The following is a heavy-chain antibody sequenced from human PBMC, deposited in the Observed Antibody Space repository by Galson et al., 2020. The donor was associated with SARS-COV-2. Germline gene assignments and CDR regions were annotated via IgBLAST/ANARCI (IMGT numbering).Heavy chain of an antibody. CDR2: ISYDGSNK. D-gene: IGHD6-13*01. Sequence: GGSLRLSCAASGFTFSSYGMHWVRQAPGKGLEWVAVISYDGSNKYYADSVKGRFTISRDNSKNTLYLQMNSLRAEDTAVYYCAKEGSSDAFDIWGQGTMVTVSS. CDR3: AKEGSSDAFDI. V-gene: IGHV3-30*18. CDR1: GFTFSSYG. J-gene: IGHJ3*02.